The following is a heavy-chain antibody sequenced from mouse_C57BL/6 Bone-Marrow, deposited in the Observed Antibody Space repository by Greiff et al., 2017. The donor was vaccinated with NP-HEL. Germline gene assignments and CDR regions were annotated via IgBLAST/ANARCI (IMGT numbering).Heavy chain of an antibody. Sequence: EVMLVESGGGLVQPGESLKLSCESNEYEFPSHDMSWVRKTPEKRLELVAAINSDGGSTYYPDTMKRRFIISRDNTTMALYLQMSSLRSEDTALYYSTRHNGYYAFAYWGQGTLVTVSA. V-gene: IGHV5-2*01. J-gene: IGHJ3*01. CDR3: TRHNGYYAFAY. CDR1: EYEFPSHD. CDR2: INSDGGST. D-gene: IGHD2-3*01.